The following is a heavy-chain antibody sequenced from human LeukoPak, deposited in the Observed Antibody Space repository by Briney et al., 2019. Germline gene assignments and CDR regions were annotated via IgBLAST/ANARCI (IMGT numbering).Heavy chain of an antibody. CDR2: ISAYNGNT. CDR3: ARYLLGYCSSTSCYTDYYYGMDV. V-gene: IGHV1-18*01. J-gene: IGHJ6*02. Sequence: GASVKVSCKASGGTFSSYAISWVRQAPGQGLEWMGWISAYNGNTNYAQKLQGRVTMTTDTSTSTAYMELRSLRSDDTAVYYCARYLLGYCSSTSCYTDYYYGMDVWGQGTTVTVSS. CDR1: GGTFSSYA. D-gene: IGHD2-2*02.